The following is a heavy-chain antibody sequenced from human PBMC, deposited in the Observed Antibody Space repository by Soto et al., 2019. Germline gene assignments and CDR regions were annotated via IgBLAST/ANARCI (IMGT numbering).Heavy chain of an antibody. CDR1: TLSMYS. CDR2: ISSGSAYI. Sequence: EVQVVESGGGLVKPGGSLRLSCTFTLSMYSMNWVRQAPGKGLEWVASISSGSAYIKYAESVKGRFTISRDNAKNSLHLQMNSLRAEDTAIYHCAREQGGSYDSWFDPWGQGTLVTVSS. J-gene: IGHJ5*02. CDR3: AREQGGSYDSWFDP. D-gene: IGHD1-26*01. V-gene: IGHV3-21*06.